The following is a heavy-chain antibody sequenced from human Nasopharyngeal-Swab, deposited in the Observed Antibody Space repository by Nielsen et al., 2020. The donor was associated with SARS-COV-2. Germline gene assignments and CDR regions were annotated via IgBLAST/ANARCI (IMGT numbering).Heavy chain of an antibody. CDR1: GYRFTDYW. V-gene: IGHV5-51*01. Sequence: GESLKISCATSGYRFTDYWIAWVPQAPGKGLECMGTIFPGDSDTRYSPSFEGRVTISVDQSITTAYLHWTSLKASDTAKYYCAIGAAVGTLFHGMDVWGQGTMVTVSS. CDR2: IFPGDSDT. J-gene: IGHJ6*02. D-gene: IGHD1-26*01. CDR3: AIGAAVGTLFHGMDV.